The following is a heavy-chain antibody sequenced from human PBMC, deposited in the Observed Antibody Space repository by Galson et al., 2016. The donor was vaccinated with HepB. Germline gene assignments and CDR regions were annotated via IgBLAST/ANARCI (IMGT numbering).Heavy chain of an antibody. CDR3: ARDPYNYDNAWGSYRHFYFDF. Sequence: SETLSLTCTVSNGSVASNSYFWGWIRQPPGRGLEWIGTVYYSGTTYYNPSLQSRVTMSVDTSKNQISLKLTSVTAADTAVYYCARDPYNYDNAWGSYRHFYFDFWGQGALVTVSS. D-gene: IGHD3-16*02. J-gene: IGHJ4*02. V-gene: IGHV4-39*07. CDR1: NGSVASNSYF. CDR2: VYYSGTT.